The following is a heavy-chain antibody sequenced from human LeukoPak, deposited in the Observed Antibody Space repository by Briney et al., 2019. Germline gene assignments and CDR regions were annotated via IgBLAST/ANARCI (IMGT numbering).Heavy chain of an antibody. CDR2: IYHSGRT. J-gene: IGHJ4*02. CDR1: GYSIGSGYY. V-gene: IGHV4-38-2*02. D-gene: IGHD3/OR15-3a*01. CDR3: ARLRTGYHDY. Sequence: PADTLSLIRTLSGYSIGSGYYWDWIRQPPGKGLEWIGSIYHSGRTDYNPSLKSRVTISEDTSKDQFSLNLSSVTAADTAVYYCARLRTGYHDYWGQGTLVTVSS.